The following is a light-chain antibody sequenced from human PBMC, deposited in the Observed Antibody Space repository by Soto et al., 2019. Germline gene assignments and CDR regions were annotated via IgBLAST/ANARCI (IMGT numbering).Light chain of an antibody. J-gene: IGLJ2*01. V-gene: IGLV2-14*01. Sequence: QSALTQPASVSGSPGQSITISCTGTSSDVGGYNYVSWYQQHPGKAPKLMIYDVSTRPSGVSNRFTGSKSGNTASLTISGVQAEDEADYYCSSYTSSSTQVFGGGTKLTVL. CDR3: SSYTSSSTQV. CDR2: DVS. CDR1: SSDVGGYNY.